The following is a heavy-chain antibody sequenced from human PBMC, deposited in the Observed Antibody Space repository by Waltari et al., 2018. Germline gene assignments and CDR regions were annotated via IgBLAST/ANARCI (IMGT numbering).Heavy chain of an antibody. CDR2: IYYSGST. D-gene: IGHD1-26*01. Sequence: QVQLQESGPGLVKPSETLSLTCTVSGGSLSSYYWSWIRQPPGKGLEWIGYIYYSGSTNYNPSLKSRVTISVDTSKNQFSLKLSSVTAADTAVYYCAAPSYSGSYDYWGQGTLVTVSS. V-gene: IGHV4-59*01. CDR1: GGSLSSYY. CDR3: AAPSYSGSYDY. J-gene: IGHJ4*02.